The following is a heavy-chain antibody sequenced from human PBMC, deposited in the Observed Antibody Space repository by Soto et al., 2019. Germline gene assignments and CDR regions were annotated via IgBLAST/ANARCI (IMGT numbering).Heavy chain of an antibody. CDR2: ISAYNGNT. J-gene: IGHJ6*02. D-gene: IGHD2-21*01. V-gene: IGHV1-18*01. Sequence: GASVKVSCKASGYTFTSYGISWVRQAPGQGLEWMGWISAYNGNTNYAQKLQGRVTMTTDTSTSTAYMELRSLRSDDTAVYYCARDVVRGYCGGDCYPYGMDVWGQGTTVTVSS. CDR3: ARDVVRGYCGGDCYPYGMDV. CDR1: GYTFTSYG.